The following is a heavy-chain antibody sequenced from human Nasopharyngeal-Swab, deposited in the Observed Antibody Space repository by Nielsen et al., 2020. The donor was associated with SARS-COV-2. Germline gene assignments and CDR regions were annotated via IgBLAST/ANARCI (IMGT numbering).Heavy chain of an antibody. V-gene: IGHV1-8*01. D-gene: IGHD3-16*01. Sequence: WVRQAPGQGLEWIGWMNPNSGNTGYAQKFQGRVTMSRDTSISTAYMELNSLTSEDTAVYHCARKGASDYWGQGTLVTVSS. J-gene: IGHJ4*02. CDR2: MNPNSGNT. CDR3: ARKGASDY.